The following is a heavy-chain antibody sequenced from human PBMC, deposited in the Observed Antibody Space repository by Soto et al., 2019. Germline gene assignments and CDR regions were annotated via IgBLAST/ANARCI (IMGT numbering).Heavy chain of an antibody. D-gene: IGHD3-16*02. CDR2: IKEDGSEK. V-gene: IGHV3-7*03. CDR1: GFILSNYW. CDR3: ARYRSLDP. Sequence: PGGSLRLSCADSGFILSNYWISWVRQAPGMGLQWVASIKEDGSEKYYVDPVKGRFTISRENAKNSLYLQMNSLRAEDTAVYYCARYRSLDPWGQGILVTVSS. J-gene: IGHJ5*02.